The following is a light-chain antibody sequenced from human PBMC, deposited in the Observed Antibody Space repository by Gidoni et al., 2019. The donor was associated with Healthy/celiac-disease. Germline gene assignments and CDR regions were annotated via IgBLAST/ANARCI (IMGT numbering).Light chain of an antibody. Sequence: ELVMTQSPATLSVSPGERATLSCRASQSVNSNLAWYQQKPGQAPRLLIYGASTRATGIPARFSGSGSGTEFTLTISSLQSEDFAVYYCQQYNNWPGAFGPGTKVDIK. CDR1: QSVNSN. V-gene: IGKV3-15*01. CDR2: GAS. CDR3: QQYNNWPGA. J-gene: IGKJ3*01.